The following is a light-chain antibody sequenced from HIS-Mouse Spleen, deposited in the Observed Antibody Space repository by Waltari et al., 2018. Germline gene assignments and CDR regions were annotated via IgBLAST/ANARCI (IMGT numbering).Light chain of an antibody. CDR2: EVS. Sequence: QSALTQPASVSGSPGQSIPIPCTGTSSAVGGYNYVPWYQQHPGKAPKLMVYEVSNRPSGVSNRFSGSKSGNTASLTISGLQAEDEADYYCSSYTSSSTWVFGGGTKLTVL. CDR1: SSAVGGYNY. CDR3: SSYTSSSTWV. V-gene: IGLV2-14*01. J-gene: IGLJ3*02.